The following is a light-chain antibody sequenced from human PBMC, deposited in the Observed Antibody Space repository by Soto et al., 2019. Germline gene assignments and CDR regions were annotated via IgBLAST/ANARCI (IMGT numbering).Light chain of an antibody. CDR1: QSVRNF. CDR3: QQRSNFLWT. J-gene: IGKJ1*01. V-gene: IGKV3-11*01. Sequence: EIVLTQSPATLSLSPGERATLSCRASQSVRNFLAWYQHKPGQAPRLLMYDTSNRATGVPARFSGSGSGTDFTLTISSLEPEDFAVYFCQQRSNFLWTFGQGTKVEV. CDR2: DTS.